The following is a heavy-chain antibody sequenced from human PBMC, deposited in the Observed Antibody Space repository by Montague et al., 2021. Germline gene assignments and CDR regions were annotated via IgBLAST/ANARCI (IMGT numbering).Heavy chain of an antibody. V-gene: IGHV4-34*01. Sequence: SETLSLTCAVSGGSFSAYYWDWIRQPPGKGLEWIGEIHHSGITYYNPSLNSRLTISIDTSKNQFSLKLNSGTAADTAVYFCSRRSRLKSPVDYWGQGTLVTVSS. CDR2: IHHSGIT. CDR3: SRRSRLKSPVDY. CDR1: GGSFSAYY. J-gene: IGHJ4*02.